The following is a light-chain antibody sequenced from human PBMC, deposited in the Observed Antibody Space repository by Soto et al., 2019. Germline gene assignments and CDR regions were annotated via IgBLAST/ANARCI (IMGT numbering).Light chain of an antibody. Sequence: QSVLTQPPSASGSPGQSVTISCAGTSCDVGGYNYVSWYQQYPGKVPKLMIYEVSERPSGVPDRFSGSKSGNTAFLTVSGLQAEDEADYYCLSYADTAYVFGTGTKLTVL. CDR2: EVS. CDR3: LSYADTAYV. CDR1: SCDVGGYNY. V-gene: IGLV2-8*01. J-gene: IGLJ1*01.